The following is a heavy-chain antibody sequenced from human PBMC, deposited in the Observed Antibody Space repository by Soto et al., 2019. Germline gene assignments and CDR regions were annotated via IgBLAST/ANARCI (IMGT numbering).Heavy chain of an antibody. CDR2: IYYSGSP. CDR3: ASSVFP. J-gene: IGHJ5*02. Sequence: SETLSLTCTFSGDSISSSKYYWGWIRQPPGKGLEWIGYIYYSGSPYYNSSLESRVTISVDTPKNQFSLKLSSMTAADTAVYYCASSVFPWGQGTLVTVSS. V-gene: IGHV4-39*01. D-gene: IGHD1-26*01. CDR1: GDSISSSKYY.